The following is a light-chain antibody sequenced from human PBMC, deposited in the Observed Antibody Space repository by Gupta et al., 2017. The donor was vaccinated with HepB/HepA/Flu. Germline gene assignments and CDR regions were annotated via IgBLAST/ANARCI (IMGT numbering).Light chain of an antibody. Sequence: DIQLTQSPSSLSASVGDRVTITCRASQGISNYLAWYQQKPGKVPKLLIYAASTLQSGLPSRFSSRASATDITLIISMLHPEDVTTYYRQEDNGARETFGPGTKVEIK. CDR3: QEDNGARET. J-gene: IGKJ1*01. CDR1: QGISNY. V-gene: IGKV1-27*01. CDR2: AAS.